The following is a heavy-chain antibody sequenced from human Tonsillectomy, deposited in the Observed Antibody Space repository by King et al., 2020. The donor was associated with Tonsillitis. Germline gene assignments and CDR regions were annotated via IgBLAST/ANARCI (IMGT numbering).Heavy chain of an antibody. CDR2: IYHSGST. CDR3: ARDGVPSGYFDAFSI. D-gene: IGHD5-12*01. J-gene: IGHJ3*02. V-gene: IGHV4-38-2*02. CDR1: GYSISSGYY. Sequence: VQLQESGPGLVKPSETLSLTCAVSGYSISSGYYWGWIRQPPGKGLEWIGSIYHSGSTYYIPSLKSRVTISVDTSKNQFSLKLSSVTAADTAVYYCARDGVPSGYFDAFSIWGQGTVVTVSS.